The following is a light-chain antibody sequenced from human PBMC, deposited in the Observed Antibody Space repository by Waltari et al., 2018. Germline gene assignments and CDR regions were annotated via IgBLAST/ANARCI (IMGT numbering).Light chain of an antibody. Sequence: ESLLTQSPGTLSLSPGERATLSCRASQSVNSSHLAWYQHKPGQAPRLLIYGASTRATGIPDRFSGSGSGTDFTLTISRLEPEDFAVYYCQQYDNSRYTFGQGTKLEIK. CDR1: QSVNSSH. J-gene: IGKJ2*01. CDR3: QQYDNSRYT. V-gene: IGKV3-20*01. CDR2: GAS.